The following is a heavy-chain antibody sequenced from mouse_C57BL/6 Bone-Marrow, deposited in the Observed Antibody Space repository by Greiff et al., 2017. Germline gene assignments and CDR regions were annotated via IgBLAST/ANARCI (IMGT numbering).Heavy chain of an antibody. CDR1: GFTFSDYG. CDR3: AKLGSYWYFDV. Sequence: EVKLMESGGGLVKPGGSLKLSCAASGFTFSDYGMHWVRQAPEKGLEWVAYISSGSSTIYSADTVKGRFTISRDNAKNTLFLQMTSLRSEDTAMYYCAKLGSYWYFDVWGTGTTVTVSS. CDR2: ISSGSSTI. D-gene: IGHD4-1*01. V-gene: IGHV5-17*01. J-gene: IGHJ1*03.